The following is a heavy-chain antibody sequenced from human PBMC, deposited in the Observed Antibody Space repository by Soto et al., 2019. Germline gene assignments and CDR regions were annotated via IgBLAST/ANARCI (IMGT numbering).Heavy chain of an antibody. D-gene: IGHD3-3*01. Sequence: SETLSLTCTVSGGSISSYYWSWIRHPPGTGLEWIGYIYYSGSTNYTPSLKGRGTISVDTSKNQFSLKLGSVTAADTSVYYCARHSPAYYDFWSGYPPAWWFDPWGQGTLVTVSS. CDR3: ARHSPAYYDFWSGYPPAWWFDP. CDR2: IYYSGST. J-gene: IGHJ5*02. V-gene: IGHV4-59*08. CDR1: GGSISSYY.